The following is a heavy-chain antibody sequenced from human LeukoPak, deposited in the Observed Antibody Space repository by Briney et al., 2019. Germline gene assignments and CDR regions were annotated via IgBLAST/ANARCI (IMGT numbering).Heavy chain of an antibody. V-gene: IGHV1-46*01. CDR1: GGTFSSYA. J-gene: IGHJ4*02. Sequence: GASVKVSCKASGGTFSSYAISWVRQAPGQGLEWMGIINPSGGSTSYAQKFQGRVTMTRDTSTSTVYMELSSLRSEDTAVYYCARSEQLVPIDYWGQGTLVTVSS. CDR3: ARSEQLVPIDY. D-gene: IGHD6-13*01. CDR2: INPSGGST.